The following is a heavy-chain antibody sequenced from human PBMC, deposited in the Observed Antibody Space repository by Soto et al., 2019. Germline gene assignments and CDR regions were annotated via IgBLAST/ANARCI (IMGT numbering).Heavy chain of an antibody. J-gene: IGHJ4*02. Sequence: GGSLRLSCAASGFTFSRYAMSWVRQAPGKGLEWVSALSGSGYTTYYTDSVKGRFTISRDNSNNTLYLQMNSLRVEDTAVYFCARWDSFGYYFDSWGQGTPVTVSS. V-gene: IGHV3-23*01. CDR2: LSGSGYTT. D-gene: IGHD5-18*01. CDR3: ARWDSFGYYFDS. CDR1: GFTFSRYA.